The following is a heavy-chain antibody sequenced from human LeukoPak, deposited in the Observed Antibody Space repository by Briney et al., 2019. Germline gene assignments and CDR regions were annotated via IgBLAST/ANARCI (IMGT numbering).Heavy chain of an antibody. V-gene: IGHV3-23*01. CDR1: GFTFSSYA. J-gene: IGHJ4*02. Sequence: GGSLTLSCAASGFTFSSYAMSWVRQAPGKGLEWVSAISGSGGSTYYADSVKGRFTISRDNSKNTLYLQMNSLRAEDTAVYYCAKGVYYYDSSGYSLGYYFDYWGQGTLVTVSS. CDR2: ISGSGGST. D-gene: IGHD3-22*01. CDR3: AKGVYYYDSSGYSLGYYFDY.